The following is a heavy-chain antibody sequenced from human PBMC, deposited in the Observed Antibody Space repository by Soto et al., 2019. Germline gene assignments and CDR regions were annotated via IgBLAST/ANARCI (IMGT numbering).Heavy chain of an antibody. J-gene: IGHJ4*02. V-gene: IGHV3-74*01. Sequence: GAELLSCEGSGGPIRIYLIPWVRQTPRMGLVWVSRINGDGSSTSYADSVKGRFTISRDNAKNTLYLQMNGLRAEDTAVHYCASIPPSAVGATSEVDYWGQGTLVTVSS. D-gene: IGHD1-26*01. CDR3: ASIPPSAVGATSEVDY. CDR2: INGDGSST. CDR1: GGPIRIYL.